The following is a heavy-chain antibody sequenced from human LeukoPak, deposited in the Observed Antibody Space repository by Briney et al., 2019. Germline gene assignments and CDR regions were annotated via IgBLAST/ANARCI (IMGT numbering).Heavy chain of an antibody. D-gene: IGHD3-10*01. J-gene: IGHJ5*02. V-gene: IGHV1-18*01. Sequence: ASVKVSCKASGYTFTSYGISWVRQAPGQGLEWMGWISAYNDNTNYAQKLQGRVTMTEDTSTDTAYMELSSLRSEDTAVYYCATDPLGYYGSGFDPWGQGTLVTVSS. CDR2: ISAYNDNT. CDR3: ATDPLGYYGSGFDP. CDR1: GYTFTSYG.